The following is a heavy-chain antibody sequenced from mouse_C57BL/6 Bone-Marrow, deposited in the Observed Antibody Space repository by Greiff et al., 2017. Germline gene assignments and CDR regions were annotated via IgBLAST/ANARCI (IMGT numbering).Heavy chain of an antibody. D-gene: IGHD2-2*01. CDR3: ARGLPRRLYYAMDY. V-gene: IGHV14-2*01. CDR2: IDPEDGET. CDR1: GFNIKDYY. Sequence: VQLKEPGAELVKPGASVKLSCTASGFNIKDYYMHWVKQRTEQGLEWIGRIDPEDGETKYAPKFQGKATITADTSSNTAYLQLSSLTSEDTAVYYCARGLPRRLYYAMDYWGQGTSVTVSS. J-gene: IGHJ4*01.